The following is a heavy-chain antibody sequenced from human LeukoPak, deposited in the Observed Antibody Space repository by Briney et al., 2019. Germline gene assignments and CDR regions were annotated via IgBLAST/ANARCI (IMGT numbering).Heavy chain of an antibody. CDR1: GFTFSSYG. CDR2: IRYDGSNK. V-gene: IGHV3-30*02. Sequence: GGSLRLSCAASGFTFSSYGMHWVRQAPGKGLEWVAFIRYDGSNKYYADSVKGRFTISRDNSKNTLYLQMNSLRAEDTAVYYCAKDITAVAGRVSYFDYWGQGTLVTVSS. D-gene: IGHD6-19*01. CDR3: AKDITAVAGRVSYFDY. J-gene: IGHJ4*02.